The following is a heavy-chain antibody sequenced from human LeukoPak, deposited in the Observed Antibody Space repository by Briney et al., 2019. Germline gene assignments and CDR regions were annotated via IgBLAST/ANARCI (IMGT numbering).Heavy chain of an antibody. CDR1: GFTFSSYS. CDR2: ISSSSSYI. CDR3: ARDRYYYDSSGYSPLGY. Sequence: GGSLRLSCAASGFTFSSYSMNWVRQAPGKGLEWVSSISSSSSYIYYADSVKGRFTISRDNAKNSLYLQMNSLRAEDTAVYYCARDRYYYDSSGYSPLGYWGQGTLVTVSS. V-gene: IGHV3-21*04. J-gene: IGHJ4*02. D-gene: IGHD3-22*01.